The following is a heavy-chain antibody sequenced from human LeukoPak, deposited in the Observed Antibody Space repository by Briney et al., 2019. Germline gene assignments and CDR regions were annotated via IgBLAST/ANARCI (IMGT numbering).Heavy chain of an antibody. D-gene: IGHD3-10*01. Sequence: GGSLRLSCAASGFTFDDYAMHWVRQAPGKGLEWVSGISWNSVSIGYADSVKGRFTISRDNAKNSLYLQMNSLRAEDTALYYCAKPYYGSGSYEAFDYWGQGTLVTVSS. CDR1: GFTFDDYA. CDR2: ISWNSVSI. J-gene: IGHJ4*02. CDR3: AKPYYGSGSYEAFDY. V-gene: IGHV3-9*01.